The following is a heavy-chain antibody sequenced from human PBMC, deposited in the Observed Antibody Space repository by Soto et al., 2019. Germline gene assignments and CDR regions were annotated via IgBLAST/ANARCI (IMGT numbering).Heavy chain of an antibody. J-gene: IGHJ5*02. CDR1: GYTLTELS. V-gene: IGHV1-24*01. D-gene: IGHD3-3*01. Sequence: ASVKVSCKVSGYTLTELSMHWVRQAPGKGLEWMGGFDPEDGETIYAQKFQGRVTMTEDTSTDTAYMELSSLRSEDTAVYYCAARRVVLRFLEWTPGNWFDPWGQGTLVTVSS. CDR3: AARRVVLRFLEWTPGNWFDP. CDR2: FDPEDGET.